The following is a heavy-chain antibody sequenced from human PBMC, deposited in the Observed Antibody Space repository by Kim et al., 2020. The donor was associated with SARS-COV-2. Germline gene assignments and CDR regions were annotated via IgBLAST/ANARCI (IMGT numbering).Heavy chain of an antibody. CDR2: IYYSGST. V-gene: IGHV4-59*01. Sequence: SETLSLTCTVSGGSISSYYWSWIRQPPGKGLEWIGYIYYSGSTNYNPSLKSRVTISVDTSKNQFSLKLSSVTAADTAVYYCARDRGRRWIDYWGQGTLVTVSS. CDR1: GGSISSYY. J-gene: IGHJ4*02. CDR3: ARDRGRRWIDY.